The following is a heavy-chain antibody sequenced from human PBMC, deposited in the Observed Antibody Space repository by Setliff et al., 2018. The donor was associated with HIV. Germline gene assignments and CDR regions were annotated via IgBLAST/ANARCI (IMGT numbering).Heavy chain of an antibody. CDR3: AGDVGVSYYYYYYMDV. J-gene: IGHJ6*03. D-gene: IGHD2-8*02. Sequence: SETLSLTCSISGGSISNYYWVWIRQSPGKGLEWIGHIHYSGSTYYNPSLKSRVTISVDTSKNQFSLKLSSVTAADTAVYYCAGDVGVSYYYYYYMDVWGKGTTVTVSS. CDR1: GGSISNYY. CDR2: IHYSGST. V-gene: IGHV4-59*04.